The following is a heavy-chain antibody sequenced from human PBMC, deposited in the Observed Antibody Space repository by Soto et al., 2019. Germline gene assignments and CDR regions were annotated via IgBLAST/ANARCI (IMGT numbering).Heavy chain of an antibody. J-gene: IGHJ4*02. CDR1: GGSFSGYY. V-gene: IGHV4-34*01. CDR2: INHSGST. Sequence: SETLSLTCAVYGGSFSGYYWSWIRQPPGKGLEWIGEINHSGSTNYNPSLKSRVTISVDTSKNQFSLKLSSVTAADTAVYYCATSPGYSSSWYDYWGQGTLVTVSS. CDR3: ATSPGYSSSWYDY. D-gene: IGHD6-13*01.